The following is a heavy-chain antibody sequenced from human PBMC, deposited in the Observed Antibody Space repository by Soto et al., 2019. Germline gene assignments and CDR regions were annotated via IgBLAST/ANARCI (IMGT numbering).Heavy chain of an antibody. CDR1: GGSISGFF. CDR3: ARHNPRDNCNYDY. CDR2: VYYSGST. Sequence: PSETLSLTCTVSGGSISGFFWSWIRQPPGKGLEWIGYVYYSGSTNYNPPLKSRITISQDTSKNQFSLKLSSVTAADPAVYYCARHNPRDNCNYDYWGQGALVTVFS. D-gene: IGHD1-7*01. J-gene: IGHJ4*02. V-gene: IGHV4-59*08.